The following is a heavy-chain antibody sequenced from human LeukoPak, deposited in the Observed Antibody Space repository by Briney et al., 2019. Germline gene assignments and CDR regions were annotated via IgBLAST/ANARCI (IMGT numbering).Heavy chain of an antibody. Sequence: SETLSLTCTVSGGSVSRSPYYWGWIRQPPGKGLEWIGEINHSGSTNYNPSLKSRVTISIETSKNQISLRLNSVTAADTAMYYCAKSGGYGLIDYWGQGTLVTVSS. CDR3: AKSGGYGLIDY. CDR2: INHSGST. D-gene: IGHD1-26*01. CDR1: GGSVSRSPYY. J-gene: IGHJ4*02. V-gene: IGHV4-39*01.